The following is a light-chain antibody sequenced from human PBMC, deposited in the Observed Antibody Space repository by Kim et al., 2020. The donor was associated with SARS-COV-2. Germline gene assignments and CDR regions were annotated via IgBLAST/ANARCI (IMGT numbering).Light chain of an antibody. V-gene: IGKV4-1*01. CDR3: QQYFTTPLT. CDR2: WAS. Sequence: ATINCRSNQSLLYSANNKNYLAWYQQKAGRPPHLLIYWASTRESGVPDRFSGSGSGTDFTLTISGLQAEDVSVYYCQQYFTTPLTFGGGTKVEIK. J-gene: IGKJ4*01. CDR1: QSLLYSANNKNY.